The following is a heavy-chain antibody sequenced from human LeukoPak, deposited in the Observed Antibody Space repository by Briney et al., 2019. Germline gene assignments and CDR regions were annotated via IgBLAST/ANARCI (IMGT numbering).Heavy chain of an antibody. D-gene: IGHD2-2*01. Sequence: ASVKVSCKASGYTFTGYYMHWVRQAPGQGLEWMGWINPKSGGSNYAQTFQGRVTMTSDTSISAAYMQLSRLRSDDTAVYYCARDRSNSGAFDIWGQGTMVTVSS. CDR2: INPKSGGS. J-gene: IGHJ3*02. CDR3: ARDRSNSGAFDI. V-gene: IGHV1-2*02. CDR1: GYTFTGYY.